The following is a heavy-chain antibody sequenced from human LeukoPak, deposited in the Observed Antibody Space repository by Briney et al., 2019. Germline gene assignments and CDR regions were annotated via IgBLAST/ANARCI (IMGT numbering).Heavy chain of an antibody. D-gene: IGHD4-23*01. V-gene: IGHV3-23*01. CDR2: ISDSGRST. CDR1: GFTFNSYA. CDR3: AKGIYGSTYYYAMDV. J-gene: IGHJ6*02. Sequence: GRSLRLSCAASGFTFNSYAMSWVRRAPGTGLEWVSAISDSGRSTYYAGSVKGRFTISRDNSQNTLCLQMNSLRAEDTALYYCAKGIYGSTYYYAMDVWGQGTTVTVSS.